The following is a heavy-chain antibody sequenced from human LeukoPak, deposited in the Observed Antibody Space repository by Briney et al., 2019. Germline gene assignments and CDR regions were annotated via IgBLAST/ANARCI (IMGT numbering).Heavy chain of an antibody. V-gene: IGHV4-39*07. J-gene: IGHJ4*02. Sequence: SETLSLTCTVSGGSISRSGYYWGRIRQPPGEGLEWIATIYYSGSTYYNPSRKSRVTISVDTSKNQFSLKLSSVTAADTAVYYCARGGSSGYGGDYFDYWGQGTLVTVSS. D-gene: IGHD3-22*01. CDR1: GGSISRSGYY. CDR2: IYYSGST. CDR3: ARGGSSGYGGDYFDY.